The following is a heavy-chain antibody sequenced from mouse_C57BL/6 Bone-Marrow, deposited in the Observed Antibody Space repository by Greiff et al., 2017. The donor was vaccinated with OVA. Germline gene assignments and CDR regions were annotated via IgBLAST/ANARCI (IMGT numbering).Heavy chain of an antibody. CDR3: ARGGYRNYVDY. Sequence: EVKLVESGPGLVKPSQSLSLSCSVTGYSITSGYYWNWIRQFPGNKLECMDYISYDGSNNYNPSLKNRISITRDTSKNQFFLKLNSVTTEDTATYYCARGGYRNYVDYWGQGTTLTVSS. J-gene: IGHJ2*01. CDR2: ISYDGSN. D-gene: IGHD2-14*01. V-gene: IGHV3-6*01. CDR1: GYSITSGYY.